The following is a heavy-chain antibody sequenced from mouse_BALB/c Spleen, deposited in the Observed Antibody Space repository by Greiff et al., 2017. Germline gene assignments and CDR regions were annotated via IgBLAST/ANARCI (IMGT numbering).Heavy chain of an antibody. D-gene: IGHD2-14*01. CDR3: ARSTYRYYFDY. CDR2: IDPANGNT. CDR1: GFNIKDTY. V-gene: IGHV14-3*02. Sequence: EVQLVESGAELVKPGASVKLSCTASGFNIKDTYMHWVKQRPEQGLEWIGRIDPANGNTKYDPKFQGKATITADTSSNTAYLQLSSLTSEDTAVYYCARSTYRYYFDYWGQGTTLTVSS. J-gene: IGHJ2*01.